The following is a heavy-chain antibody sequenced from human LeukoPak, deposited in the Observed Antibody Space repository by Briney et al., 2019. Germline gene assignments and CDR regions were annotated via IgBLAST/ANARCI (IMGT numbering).Heavy chain of an antibody. CDR2: IYYSGST. J-gene: IGHJ6*04. Sequence: SETLSLTCTVSGGSISSYYWSWIRQPPGKGLEWIGYIYYSGSTNYNPSLKSRVTISVDTSKNQFSLKLSSVTAADTAVYYCARDYGILTGYSMDVWGKGTTVTVSS. CDR1: GGSISSYY. V-gene: IGHV4-59*01. D-gene: IGHD3-9*01. CDR3: ARDYGILTGYSMDV.